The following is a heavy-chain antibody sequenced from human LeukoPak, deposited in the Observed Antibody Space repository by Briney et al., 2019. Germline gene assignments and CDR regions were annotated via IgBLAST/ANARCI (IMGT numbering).Heavy chain of an antibody. Sequence: SVKVSCQAPGDTFNKFSIIWVRQAPGQGLEWMGGIKPSIGTANYAQKFQGRLTITTDESTGTVFMELRSLRSDDTATYYCAREDSIFGTNYYGMDVWGQGTTVTVS. D-gene: IGHD3-3*01. CDR2: IKPSIGTA. V-gene: IGHV1-69*05. CDR1: GDTFNKFS. CDR3: AREDSIFGTNYYGMDV. J-gene: IGHJ6*02.